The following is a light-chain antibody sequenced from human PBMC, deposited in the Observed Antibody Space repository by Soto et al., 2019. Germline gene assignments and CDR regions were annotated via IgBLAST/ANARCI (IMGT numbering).Light chain of an antibody. CDR1: QRVNNNY. CDR2: AAS. CDR3: QQYGSSLYT. J-gene: IGKJ2*01. V-gene: IGKV3-20*01. Sequence: EIVLTQSPGTLSLSPGERATVSCRASQRVNNNYVAWYQQKSGQAPRLLIFAASSRAPGIPGRFSGSGSGADFTLTITRLEPDDFAVYYCQQYGSSLYTVGQWTKLEIK.